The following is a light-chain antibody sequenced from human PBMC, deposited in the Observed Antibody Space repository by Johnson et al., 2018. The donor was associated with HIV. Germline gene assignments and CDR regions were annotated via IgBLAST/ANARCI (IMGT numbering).Light chain of an antibody. CDR1: SSNIGNNY. CDR2: DND. V-gene: IGLV1-51*01. Sequence: QSVLTQPPSVSAAPGQKVTISCSGSSSNIGNNYVSWYQQVPGTAPKLLIYDNDERPSGIPDRFSGSKSGASATLGITGLQTGDEADYYCGTWDSSLSAVFGTGTKVTVL. CDR3: GTWDSSLSAV. J-gene: IGLJ1*01.